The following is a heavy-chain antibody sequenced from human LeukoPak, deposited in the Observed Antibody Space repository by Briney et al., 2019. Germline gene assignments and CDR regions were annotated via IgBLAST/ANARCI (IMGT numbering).Heavy chain of an antibody. CDR3: TKRNYGSGSYFYY. V-gene: IGHV3-15*01. CDR2: IKSKTDGGTT. D-gene: IGHD3-10*01. J-gene: IGHJ4*02. CDR1: GFTFSNAW. Sequence: GGSLRFSCAASGFTFSNAWMSWVRQAPGKGLEWVGRIKSKTDGGTTDYAAPVKGRFTISRDDSKNTLYLQMNSLKTEDTAVYYCTKRNYGSGSYFYYWGQGTLVTVSS.